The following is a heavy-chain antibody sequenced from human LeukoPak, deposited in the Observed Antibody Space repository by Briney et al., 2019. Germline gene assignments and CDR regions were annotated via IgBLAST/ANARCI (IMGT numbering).Heavy chain of an antibody. CDR2: IYYSGST. J-gene: IGHJ4*02. V-gene: IGHV4-39*01. Sequence: SETLSLTCTVSGGSISTTGYYWAWIRQPPGKGLEWIASIYYSGSTYYNSSLKSRVTISVDTSRNLFSLKLSSVTAADTAVYYCARARSDIVVVVAATPATTVDYWGQGTLVTVSS. CDR1: GGSISTTGYY. D-gene: IGHD2-15*01. CDR3: ARARSDIVVVVAATPATTVDY.